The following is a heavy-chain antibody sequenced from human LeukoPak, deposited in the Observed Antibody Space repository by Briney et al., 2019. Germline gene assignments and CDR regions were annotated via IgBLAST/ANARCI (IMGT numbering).Heavy chain of an antibody. Sequence: GASVKVSCKASGYSFSSYDINWVRQAPGQGLEWMGWISAYNGNTNYAQKLQGRVTMTIDTSTSTAYMELRSLRSDDTAVYYCARDQYSGGYYALGYWGQGTLVTVSS. D-gene: IGHD1-26*01. J-gene: IGHJ4*02. CDR3: ARDQYSGGYYALGY. V-gene: IGHV1-18*01. CDR2: ISAYNGNT. CDR1: GYSFSSYD.